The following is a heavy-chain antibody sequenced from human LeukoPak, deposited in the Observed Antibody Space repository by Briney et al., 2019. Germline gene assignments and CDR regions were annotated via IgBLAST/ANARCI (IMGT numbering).Heavy chain of an antibody. CDR2: INPSGGST. D-gene: IGHD6-13*01. CDR1: GYTFTSYY. J-gene: IGHJ5*02. Sequence: ASVKVSCKASGYTFTSYYMHWVRQAPGQGLDWMGIINPSGGSTGYAQKFQGRVTMTRDTSTSTVYMELSSLRSEDTAVYYCARIAAAAKQGSRWFDPWGQGTLVTVSS. CDR3: ARIAAAAKQGSRWFDP. V-gene: IGHV1-46*01.